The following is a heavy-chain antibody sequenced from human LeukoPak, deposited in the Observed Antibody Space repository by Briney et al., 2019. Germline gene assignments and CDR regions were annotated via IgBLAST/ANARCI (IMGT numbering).Heavy chain of an antibody. CDR3: AGKGGLPVDV. CDR2: IYYSGST. CDR1: GGSISSSSYY. D-gene: IGHD2-15*01. Sequence: SETLSLTCTVSGGSISSSSYYWGWIRQPPGKGLEWIGSIYYSGSTHYNPSLKSRVTISVDTSKNQFSLKLSSVTAADTAVYYCAGKGGLPVDVWGKGTTVTVSS. J-gene: IGHJ6*04. V-gene: IGHV4-39*01.